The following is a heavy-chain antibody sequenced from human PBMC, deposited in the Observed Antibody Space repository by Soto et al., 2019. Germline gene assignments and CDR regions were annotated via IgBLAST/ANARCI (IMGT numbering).Heavy chain of an antibody. CDR3: AGGGYAKVLYCPSSYYYGMDV. CDR1: GFTFTISA. J-gene: IGHJ6*02. D-gene: IGHD1-1*01. CDR2: IVVGSGKT. Sequence: ASVKVSCKASGFTFTISAVQWVRQARGQRLEWIGWIVVGSGKTNYAENFRERVTITRDTSTSTAYMEVTGLRSEDTAVYYCAGGGYAKVLYCPSSYYYGMDVWGQGTTVTVSS. V-gene: IGHV1-58*01.